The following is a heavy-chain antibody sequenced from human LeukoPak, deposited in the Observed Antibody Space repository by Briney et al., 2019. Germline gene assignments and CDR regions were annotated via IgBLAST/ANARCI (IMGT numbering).Heavy chain of an antibody. CDR3: ARGVDYGDYGGWFDP. Sequence: PSETLSLTCAVYGGSFSGYYWNWIRQPPGKGLEWIGEINHSGSTNYNPSLKSRVTISVDTSKKEFSLKLNSVTAADTAMYYCARGVDYGDYGGWFDPWGQGTLVTVSS. CDR1: GGSFSGYY. D-gene: IGHD4-17*01. CDR2: INHSGST. J-gene: IGHJ5*02. V-gene: IGHV4-34*01.